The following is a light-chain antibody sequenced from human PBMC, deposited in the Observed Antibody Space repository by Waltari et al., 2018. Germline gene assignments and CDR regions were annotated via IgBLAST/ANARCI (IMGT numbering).Light chain of an antibody. CDR3: CSFTGSSTWV. Sequence: QSALTQPASVSGSPGQSITISCTGTATDIGGYNYVSWYQQHPGKAPKLVIFDVSSRPSGISYRFSASKFGNTASLTISGLQPDDEADYYCCSFTGSSTWVFGGGTKLTVL. CDR2: DVS. CDR1: ATDIGGYNY. J-gene: IGLJ3*02. V-gene: IGLV2-14*03.